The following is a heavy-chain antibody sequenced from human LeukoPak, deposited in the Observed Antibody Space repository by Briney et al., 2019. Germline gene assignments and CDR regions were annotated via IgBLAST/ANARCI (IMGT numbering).Heavy chain of an antibody. V-gene: IGHV4-39*01. Sequence: SETLSLTCTVSGDSISSSLYYWGWIRQPPGRGLEWIGTIYYSGSTYYNPSLKSRVTISVDTSKNQFSLKLSSVTAADTAVYYCARREMALRATDYWGQGTLVTVSS. CDR1: GDSISSSLYY. CDR3: ARREMALRATDY. J-gene: IGHJ4*02. D-gene: IGHD5-24*01. CDR2: IYYSGST.